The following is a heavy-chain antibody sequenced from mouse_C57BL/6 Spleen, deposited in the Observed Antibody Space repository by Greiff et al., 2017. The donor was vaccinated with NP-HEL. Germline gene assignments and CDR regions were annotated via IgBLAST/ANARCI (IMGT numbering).Heavy chain of an antibody. CDR3: ARVYSNYVGYFDV. CDR1: GYTFTDYN. J-gene: IGHJ1*03. V-gene: IGHV1-18*01. D-gene: IGHD2-5*01. CDR2: INPNNGGT. Sequence: VQLKESGPELVKPGASVKIPCKASGYTFTDYNMDWVKQSHGKSLEWIGDINPNNGGTIYNQKFKGKATLTVDKSSSTAYMELRSLTSEDTAVYYCARVYSNYVGYFDVWGTGTTVTVSS.